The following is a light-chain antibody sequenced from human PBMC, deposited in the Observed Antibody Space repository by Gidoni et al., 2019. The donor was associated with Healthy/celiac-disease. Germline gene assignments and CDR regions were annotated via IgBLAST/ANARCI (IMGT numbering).Light chain of an antibody. CDR1: QSVRSY. CDR2: DAS. CDR3: QQRSNWPMYT. Sequence: IVLTQSPATLSLSPGERATLSCRASQSVRSYLAWYQQKPGQAPRLLIYDASNRATGIPARFSGSGSGTDFTLTISSLEPEDFAVYYCQQRSNWPMYTFGQGTKLEIK. J-gene: IGKJ2*01. V-gene: IGKV3-11*01.